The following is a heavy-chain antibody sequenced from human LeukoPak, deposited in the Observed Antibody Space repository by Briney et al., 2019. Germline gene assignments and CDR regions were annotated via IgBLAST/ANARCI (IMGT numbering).Heavy chain of an antibody. Sequence: GGTLRLSCAGSGFPFSSHGMNWVRQAAGKGLEWVSGISPGGGPTYYADSVKGRFTISRDDSKNTLYLQMRNLRAEDTAVYYCAKDGAWLRFDDWGQGILVTVSS. CDR3: AKDGAWLRFDD. J-gene: IGHJ4*02. CDR2: ISPGGGPT. CDR1: GFPFSSHG. D-gene: IGHD5-12*01. V-gene: IGHV3-23*01.